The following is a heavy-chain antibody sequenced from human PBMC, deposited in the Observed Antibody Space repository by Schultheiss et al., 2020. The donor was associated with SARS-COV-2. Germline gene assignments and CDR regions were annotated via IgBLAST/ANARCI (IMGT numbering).Heavy chain of an antibody. CDR1: GYVFMNFG. J-gene: IGHJ5*02. Sequence: ASVKVSCKASGYVFMNFGITWVRLAPGQGLEWMGWISPHNGNTNYAQKLQGRVTMTTDTSTSTAYMELSRLRSDDTAVYYCARDIVVQFDPWGQGTLVTVSS. CDR2: ISPHNGNT. CDR3: ARDIVVQFDP. V-gene: IGHV1-18*01. D-gene: IGHD2-2*01.